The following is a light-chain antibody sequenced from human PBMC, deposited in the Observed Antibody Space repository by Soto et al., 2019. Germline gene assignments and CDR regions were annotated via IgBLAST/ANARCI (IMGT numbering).Light chain of an antibody. V-gene: IGLV2-8*01. CDR1: SVAVGGYNY. J-gene: IGLJ1*01. CDR3: SSYAGSNSYV. CDR2: EDS. Sequence: QSALTQPPSASGSPGQSVTISCTGTSVAVGGYNYVSWYQQHPGKAPRLMIYEDSKRPSGVPDRFSGSKSGNTASLTVSGLQAEDEAEYYCSSYAGSNSYVFGTGTKLTVL.